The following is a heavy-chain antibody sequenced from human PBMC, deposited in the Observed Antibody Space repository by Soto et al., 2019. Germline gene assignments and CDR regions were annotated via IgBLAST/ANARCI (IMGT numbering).Heavy chain of an antibody. CDR1: GDSISSFY. D-gene: IGHD2-2*01. J-gene: IGHJ5*02. CDR2: IFHSGST. CDR3: ARSRACTSTSCYGGNRFDP. V-gene: IGHV4-59*01. Sequence: PSETLSLTCIVSGDSISSFYWSWIRQPPGKGLEWIGNIFHSGSTNYNPSLKSRVTISVDTSKNQFYLKLTSVTAADTAVYHCARSRACTSTSCYGGNRFDPWGQGTLVTVSS.